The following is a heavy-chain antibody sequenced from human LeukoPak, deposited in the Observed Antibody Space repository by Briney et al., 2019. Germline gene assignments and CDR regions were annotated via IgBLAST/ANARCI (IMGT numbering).Heavy chain of an antibody. D-gene: IGHD2-2*01. CDR2: INSDGSST. V-gene: IGHV3-74*01. Sequence: PGGSLRLSCAASGFTFSSYWMHWVRQAPGKGLVWVSRINSDGSSTSYADSVKGRFTISRDNAKNTLYLQMNSLRAEDTAVYYCARGGIVVVPAAIDYWGQGTLVTVSS. J-gene: IGHJ4*02. CDR3: ARGGIVVVPAAIDY. CDR1: GFTFSSYW.